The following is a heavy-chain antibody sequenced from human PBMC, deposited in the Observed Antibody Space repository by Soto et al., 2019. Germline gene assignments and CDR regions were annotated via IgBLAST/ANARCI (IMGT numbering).Heavy chain of an antibody. J-gene: IGHJ4*02. CDR1: GGSISSSNSY. Sequence: QLQLQESGPGPVKPSETLSLTCTVSGGSISSSNSYWGWIRQPPGKGLEWIGSIYYSGSTYYNPSLKSRVSISVDTSKNQCSLKLSSVTAADTAVYYCARRGFMGATTIDYWGQGTLVTVSS. CDR3: ARRGFMGATTIDY. CDR2: IYYSGST. V-gene: IGHV4-39*01. D-gene: IGHD1-26*01.